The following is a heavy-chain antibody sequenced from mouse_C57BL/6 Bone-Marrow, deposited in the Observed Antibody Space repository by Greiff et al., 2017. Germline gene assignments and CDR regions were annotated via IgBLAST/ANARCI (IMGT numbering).Heavy chain of an antibody. CDR1: GFTFNSYA. D-gene: IGHD4-1*01. Sequence: EVMLVESGGGLVKPGGSLKLSCAASGFTFNSYAMSWVRQTPEKRLEWVATISDGGSYTYYPDNVKGRFTISRDNAKNNLYLQMSHLKSEDTAMYYCAGDLAGRLAYWGQGTLVTVSA. CDR3: AGDLAGRLAY. CDR2: ISDGGSYT. V-gene: IGHV5-4*01. J-gene: IGHJ3*01.